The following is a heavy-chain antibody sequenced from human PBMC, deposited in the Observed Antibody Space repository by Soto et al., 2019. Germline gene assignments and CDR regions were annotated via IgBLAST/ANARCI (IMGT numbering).Heavy chain of an antibody. CDR2: ISGSDGRT. Sequence: GGSLKLSCAASGFTFSSYAMSWVRQAPGKGLEWVSTISGSDGRTYSTDSVKGRFTISRDNSRNTAYLQMNSLRVEDTAVYYCAKGVSQYTPLALFDYWGRGTLVTVSS. CDR3: AKGVSQYTPLALFDY. CDR1: GFTFSSYA. V-gene: IGHV3-23*01. J-gene: IGHJ4*02. D-gene: IGHD5-18*01.